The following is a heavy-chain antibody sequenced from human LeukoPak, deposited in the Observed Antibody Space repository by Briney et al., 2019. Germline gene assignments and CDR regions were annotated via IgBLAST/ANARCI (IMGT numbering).Heavy chain of an antibody. CDR1: GFTVSSNY. CDR2: ISSSGSTI. D-gene: IGHD5-18*01. J-gene: IGHJ6*02. CDR3: AANGYSYGYGYYYGMDV. Sequence: PGGSLRLSCAASGFTVSSNYMSWIRQAPGKGLEWVSYISSSGSTIYYADSVKGRFTISRDNAKNSLYLQMNSLRAEDTAVYYCAANGYSYGYGYYYGMDVWGQGTTVTVSS. V-gene: IGHV3-11*01.